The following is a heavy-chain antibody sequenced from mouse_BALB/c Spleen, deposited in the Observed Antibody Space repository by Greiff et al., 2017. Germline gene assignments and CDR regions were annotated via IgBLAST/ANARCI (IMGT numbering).Heavy chain of an antibody. CDR2: INPGSGGT. Sequence: QVQLQQSGAELVRPGTSVKVSCKASGYAFTNYLIEWVKQRPGQGLEWIGVINPGSGGTNYNEKFKGKATLTADKSSSTAYMQLSSLTSDDSAVYFCARVYYDYDVDYWGQGTTLTVSS. V-gene: IGHV1-54*01. CDR1: GYAFTNYL. CDR3: ARVYYDYDVDY. J-gene: IGHJ2*01. D-gene: IGHD2-4*01.